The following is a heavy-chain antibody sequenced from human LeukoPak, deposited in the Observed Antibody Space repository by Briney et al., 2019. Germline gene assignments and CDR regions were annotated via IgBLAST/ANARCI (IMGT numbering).Heavy chain of an antibody. V-gene: IGHV3-9*01. CDR1: GFTFDDYA. D-gene: IGHD6-19*01. J-gene: IGHJ4*02. Sequence: GGSLRLSCAASGFTFDDYAMHWVRQAPGKGLEWVSGISWNSGSIGYADSVKGRFTISRDNAKNSLYLQMNSLRAEDTALYYCAKDIPPTMAVAGNWGQGTLVTVSS. CDR3: AKDIPPTMAVAGN. CDR2: ISWNSGSI.